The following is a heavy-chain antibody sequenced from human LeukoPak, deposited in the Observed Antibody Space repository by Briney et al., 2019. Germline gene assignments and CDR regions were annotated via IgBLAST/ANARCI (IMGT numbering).Heavy chain of an antibody. D-gene: IGHD6-13*01. CDR2: IYHSGST. V-gene: IGHV4-30-2*01. J-gene: IGHJ4*02. Sequence: SQTLSLTCAVSGGSISSGGYSWSWIRQPPGKGLEWIGYIYHSGSTYYNPSLKSRVTISVDRSKNQFSLKLSSVTAADTAVCYCARSIAAAGTFDYWGQGTLVTVSS. CDR3: ARSIAAAGTFDY. CDR1: GGSISSGGYS.